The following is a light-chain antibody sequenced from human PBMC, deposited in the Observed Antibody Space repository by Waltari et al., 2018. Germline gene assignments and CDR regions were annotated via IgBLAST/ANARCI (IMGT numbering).Light chain of an antibody. CDR3: CSYAGPFSWV. CDR1: RSDAGDY. J-gene: IGLJ3*02. CDR2: EAI. Sequence: QSALTQPRSVSGSPGQSVTISFTGTRSDAGDYVSWYQQHPGKGPKLLIYEAIKRPLGVPDRFSGSKSGNTASLTISGLQAEDEADYYCCSYAGPFSWVFGGGTKLTVL. V-gene: IGLV2-11*01.